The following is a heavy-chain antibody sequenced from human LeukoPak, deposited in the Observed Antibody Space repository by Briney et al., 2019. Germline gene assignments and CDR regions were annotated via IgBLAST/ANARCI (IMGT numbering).Heavy chain of an antibody. D-gene: IGHD3-22*01. Sequence: SQTLSLTCTVSGGSISSGSYYWSWIRQPAGKGLEWIGRIYTSGSTNYNPSLKSRVTTSVDTSKNQFSLKLSSVTAADTAVYYCAREGDYYDSSVEYWFDPWGQGTLVTVSS. CDR3: AREGDYYDSSVEYWFDP. J-gene: IGHJ5*02. CDR1: GGSISSGSYY. V-gene: IGHV4-61*02. CDR2: IYTSGST.